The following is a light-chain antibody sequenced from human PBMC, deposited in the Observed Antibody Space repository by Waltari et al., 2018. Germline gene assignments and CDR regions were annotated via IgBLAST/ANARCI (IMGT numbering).Light chain of an antibody. Sequence: EIVLTQSPATLPLSPGQRVTLPCRASQSLTNNYLAWYQQKPDQSPKLLIKDASQSISGVPSRFSGSGSGTDFTLTINSLEAEDAATYYCHQTSSLPETFGQGTKVEIK. CDR1: QSLTNN. J-gene: IGKJ1*01. V-gene: IGKV6-21*02. CDR2: DAS. CDR3: HQTSSLPET.